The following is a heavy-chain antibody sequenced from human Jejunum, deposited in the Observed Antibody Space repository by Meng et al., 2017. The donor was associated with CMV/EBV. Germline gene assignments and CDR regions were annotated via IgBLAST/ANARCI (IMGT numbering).Heavy chain of an antibody. CDR3: AHFVGGYYPSRPDY. CDR1: GFSPSTSGEG. D-gene: IGHD1-26*01. Sequence: LQEYCPTLVKPPQALTLTCSFSGFSPSTSGEGVGWIRQPPGKALEWLALIYRGDDKRYSPSLNSRLTIAKDTSKNEVVLTLTNMGPIDTGTYYCAHFVGGYYPSRPDYWGQGTLVTVSS. J-gene: IGHJ4*02. CDR2: IYRGDDK. V-gene: IGHV2-5*02.